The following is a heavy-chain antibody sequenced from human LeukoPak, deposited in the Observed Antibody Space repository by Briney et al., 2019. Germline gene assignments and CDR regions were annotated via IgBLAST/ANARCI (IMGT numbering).Heavy chain of an antibody. CDR1: GFTFSSYG. J-gene: IGHJ4*02. CDR2: IRYDESNK. CDR3: VKDLTTVTTQGDY. D-gene: IGHD4-17*01. Sequence: GGSLRLSCAASGFTFSSYGMHWVRQAPGKGLEWLAFIRYDESNKYYADSVKGRFTISRDNSKNTLYLQMSSLRADDTAVYYCVKDLTTVTTQGDYWGQGTLVTVSS. V-gene: IGHV3-30*02.